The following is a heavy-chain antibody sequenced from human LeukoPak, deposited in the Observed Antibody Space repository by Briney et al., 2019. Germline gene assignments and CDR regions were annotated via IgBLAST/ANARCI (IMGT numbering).Heavy chain of an antibody. CDR3: AKDYCGGNSCFVDY. V-gene: IGHV3-9*01. J-gene: IGHJ4*02. Sequence: GGSLRLSCAASGFTFEDFAMHWVRQAPGKGLEWVSLINWNGGTIAYADSVKGRFTISRDNARNSLYLQMSSLRPEDTALYYCAKDYCGGNSCFVDYWGQGTLVTVPS. CDR1: GFTFEDFA. D-gene: IGHD2-21*01. CDR2: INWNGGTI.